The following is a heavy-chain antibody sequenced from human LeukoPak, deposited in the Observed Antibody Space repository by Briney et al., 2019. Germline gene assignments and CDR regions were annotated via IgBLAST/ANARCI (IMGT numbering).Heavy chain of an antibody. D-gene: IGHD4-23*01. CDR1: GFTFSSHG. J-gene: IGHJ3*02. V-gene: IGHV3-30*18. CDR3: AKFYYRYGGNSVLSEDTRENLYDI. CDR2: ILYDGSNE. Sequence: PGGSLRLSCAASGFTFSSHGMHWVRQAPGMGLEWVALILYDGSNEFYADSVKGRFTISRDNSKNTLYLQMNSLRAEDTAVYYCAKFYYRYGGNSVLSEDTRENLYDIWGQGTMVAVSS.